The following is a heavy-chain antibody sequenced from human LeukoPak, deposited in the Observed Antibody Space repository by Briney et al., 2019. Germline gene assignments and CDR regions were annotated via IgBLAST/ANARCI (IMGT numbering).Heavy chain of an antibody. D-gene: IGHD3-10*01. CDR2: IKSNSDGGTT. V-gene: IGHV3-15*01. Sequence: GGFLRLSCAASGFTFSNAWMTWVRQAPGKGLEWLGRIKSNSDGGTTDYAAPVKGRFTISRDDSNTTLYLQMNSLKTEDTAVYYCIGSGNYYRVFDYWGQGTLVTVSS. CDR1: GFTFSNAW. J-gene: IGHJ4*02. CDR3: IGSGNYYRVFDY.